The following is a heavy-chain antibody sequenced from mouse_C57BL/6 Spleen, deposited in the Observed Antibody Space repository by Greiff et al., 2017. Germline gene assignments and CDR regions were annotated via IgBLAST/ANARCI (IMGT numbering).Heavy chain of an antibody. CDR3: ARWRIYGNYAYCAMDY. V-gene: IGHV14-3*01. D-gene: IGHD1-1*01. CDR2: INPANGST. Sequence: EVQLQQSGAELVRPGASVTLSCTASGYTITSSYMHWVKQRPEQGLEWIGKINPANGSTNYNPKFKSKATITADTSSTTAYLQLISLTSEDTAIYYCARWRIYGNYAYCAMDYWGKGTSVTVSS. CDR1: GYTITSSY. J-gene: IGHJ4*01.